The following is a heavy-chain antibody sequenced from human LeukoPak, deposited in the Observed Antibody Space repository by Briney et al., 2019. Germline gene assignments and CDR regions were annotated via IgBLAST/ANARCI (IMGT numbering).Heavy chain of an antibody. V-gene: IGHV3-30*18. D-gene: IGHD6-13*01. CDR3: AKDRDSSWYSGCFDY. CDR1: GFTFTSYG. CDR2: ISYDGTYK. Sequence: GRSLRLSCAASGFTFTSYGMHWVRQAPGKGLEWVAVISYDGTYKYYAGSVKGRFTISRDDSKNTLYLQMNSLRAEDTAVYYCAKDRDSSWYSGCFDYWGQGTLVNVSS. J-gene: IGHJ4*02.